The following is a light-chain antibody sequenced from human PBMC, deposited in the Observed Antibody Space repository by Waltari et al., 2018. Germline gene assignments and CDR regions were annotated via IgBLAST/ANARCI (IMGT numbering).Light chain of an antibody. J-gene: IGKJ1*01. CDR1: QNIVTW. V-gene: IGKV1-5*03. CDR3: QQYNTYWT. CDR2: KAS. Sequence: DIQMTQSPSTLSASVGDRVTITCRASQNIVTWLTWYQQKPGKAPKVLIYKASNFKSGVPSRFSGSGSGTEFTLTINSLQPDDFATYYCQQYNTYWTFGQGTKVEIK.